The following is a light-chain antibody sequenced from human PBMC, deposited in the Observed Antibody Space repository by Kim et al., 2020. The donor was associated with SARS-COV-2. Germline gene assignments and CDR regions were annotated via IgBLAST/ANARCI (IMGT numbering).Light chain of an antibody. Sequence: ETVLTQSPATLSLSPGDRATLSCRASQTVGYYLAWYQHKPGQAPRLLVYDASNRAPGIPARFSGSGSGTDFTLTISSLEPEDFVVYYCQQRYYWPRTFGQGTKLEI. CDR1: QTVGYY. CDR2: DAS. CDR3: QQRYYWPRT. J-gene: IGKJ1*01. V-gene: IGKV3-11*01.